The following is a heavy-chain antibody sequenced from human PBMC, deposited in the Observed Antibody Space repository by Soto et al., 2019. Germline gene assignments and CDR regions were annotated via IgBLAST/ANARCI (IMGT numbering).Heavy chain of an antibody. CDR1: GVSLDDFF. V-gene: IGHV4-59*01. J-gene: IGHJ5*02. CDR2: VSQGEAASYRSEGATT. D-gene: IGHD6-19*01. CDR3: ARDRGGITVSSKPLGEWFDP. Sequence: TSETLCVTCNVAGVSLDDFFWSWIRQTPGRGLEWLGYVSQGEAASYRSEGATTGYNPSLESRATISLDLPRNQFSLRLTSVTAADTAVYYCARDRGGITVSSKPLGEWFDPWGQGTLVTVSS.